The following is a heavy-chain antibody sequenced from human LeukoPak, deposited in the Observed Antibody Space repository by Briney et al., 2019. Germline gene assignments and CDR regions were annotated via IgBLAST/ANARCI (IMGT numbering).Heavy chain of an antibody. CDR3: ARVGLLYYYYYYMDV. V-gene: IGHV1-2*02. D-gene: IGHD2-21*02. J-gene: IGHJ6*03. CDR1: GGTFSNYG. CDR2: INPNSGGT. Sequence: GASVKVSCKASGGTFSNYGFTWVRQAPGQGLEWMGWINPNSGGTNYAQKFQGRVTMTRDTSISTAYMEPSRLRSDDTAVYYCARVGLLYYYYYYMDVWGKGTTVTVSS.